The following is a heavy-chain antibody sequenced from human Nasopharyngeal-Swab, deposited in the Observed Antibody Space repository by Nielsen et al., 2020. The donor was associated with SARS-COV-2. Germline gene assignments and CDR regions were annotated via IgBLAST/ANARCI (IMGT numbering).Heavy chain of an antibody. D-gene: IGHD2-2*01. V-gene: IGHV4-61*02. CDR2: IYTSGST. Sequence: WIRQPPGKGLEWMGRIYTSGSTNYNPSLKSRVTISVDTSKNQFSLKLSSVTAADTAVYYCARGGCSSTSCYEIDYWGQGTLVTVSS. CDR3: ARGGCSSTSCYEIDY. J-gene: IGHJ4*02.